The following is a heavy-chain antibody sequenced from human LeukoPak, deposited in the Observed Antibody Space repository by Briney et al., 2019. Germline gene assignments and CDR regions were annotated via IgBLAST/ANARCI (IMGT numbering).Heavy chain of an antibody. V-gene: IGHV3-30*18. J-gene: IGHJ4*02. CDR1: GFTFSSYG. CDR2: ISYDGSNK. D-gene: IGHD3-22*01. Sequence: GGSLRVSCAASGFTFSSYGMHWVRQAPGKGLEWVAVISYDGSNKYYADSVKGRFTISRDNSKNTLYLQMNSLRAEDTAVYYCAKDAERDYYDSSGHGFDYWGQGTLVTVSS. CDR3: AKDAERDYYDSSGHGFDY.